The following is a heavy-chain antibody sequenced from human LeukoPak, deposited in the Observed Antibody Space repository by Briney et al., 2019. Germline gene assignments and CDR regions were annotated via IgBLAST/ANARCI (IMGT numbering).Heavy chain of an antibody. J-gene: IGHJ4*02. Sequence: SVEVLRKASGYPLTSYCISWATQAPGQGLEGMGWISAYNGNTNYAQKLQGRVTMTTDTSTSTAYMELRSLRSDDTAVYYCARAHCSSTTCLFDYWGQGTLVTVSS. CDR1: GYPLTSYC. V-gene: IGHV1-18*01. D-gene: IGHD2-2*01. CDR3: ARAHCSSTTCLFDY. CDR2: ISAYNGNT.